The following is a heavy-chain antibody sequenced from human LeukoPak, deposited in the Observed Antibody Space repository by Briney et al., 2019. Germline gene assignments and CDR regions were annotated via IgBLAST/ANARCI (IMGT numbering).Heavy chain of an antibody. V-gene: IGHV1-8*01. Sequence: ASVKVSCKASGYTFTSYDINWVRQATGQGLERMGWMNPNSGNTGYAQKFQGRVTMTKNTSISTAYMELSSLRSEDTAVYYCARSTSMVRGVRYRNGFDYWGQGTLVTVSS. CDR1: GYTFTSYD. J-gene: IGHJ4*02. D-gene: IGHD3-10*01. CDR3: ARSTSMVRGVRYRNGFDY. CDR2: MNPNSGNT.